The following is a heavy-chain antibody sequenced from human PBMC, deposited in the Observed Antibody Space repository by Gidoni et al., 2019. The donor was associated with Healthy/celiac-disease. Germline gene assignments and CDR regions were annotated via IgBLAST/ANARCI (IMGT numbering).Heavy chain of an antibody. Sequence: DGVSSISSSSSYIYYADSVKGRFTISRDNAKNSLYLQMNSLRAEDTAVYYCARGGGNVVVTSLGVGDYWGQGTLVTVSS. CDR3: ARGGGNVVVTSLGVGDY. CDR2: ISSSSSYI. V-gene: IGHV3-21*01. D-gene: IGHD2-21*02. J-gene: IGHJ4*02.